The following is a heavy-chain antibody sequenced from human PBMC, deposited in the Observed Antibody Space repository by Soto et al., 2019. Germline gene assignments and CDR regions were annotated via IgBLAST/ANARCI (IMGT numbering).Heavy chain of an antibody. Sequence: EVQLVESGGGLVKPGGSLRLSCAASGFTFSNAWMNWVRQAPGKGLEWVGRIKSKTDGGTTDYAVPVKGRFTISRDDSKNTLYLQMNSLKTEDTAVYYCTTVGGTVTTLQPYYYYGMDVWGQGTTVTVSS. J-gene: IGHJ6*02. CDR3: TTVGGTVTTLQPYYYYGMDV. CDR1: GFTFSNAW. CDR2: IKSKTDGGTT. V-gene: IGHV3-15*07. D-gene: IGHD4-17*01.